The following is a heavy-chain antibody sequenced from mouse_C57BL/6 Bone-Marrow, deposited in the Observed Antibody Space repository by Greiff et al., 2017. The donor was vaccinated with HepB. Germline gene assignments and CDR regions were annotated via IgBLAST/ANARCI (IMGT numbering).Heavy chain of an antibody. V-gene: IGHV1-64*01. Sequence: QVQLQQPGAELVKPGASVKLSCKASGYTFTSYWMHWVKQRPGQGLEWIGMIHPNSGSTNYNEKFKSKATLTVDESSSTAYMQLSSLTSEDSAVYYCASYGYRFAYWGQGTLVTVSA. CDR1: GYTFTSYW. CDR2: IHPNSGST. J-gene: IGHJ3*01. D-gene: IGHD2-2*01. CDR3: ASYGYRFAY.